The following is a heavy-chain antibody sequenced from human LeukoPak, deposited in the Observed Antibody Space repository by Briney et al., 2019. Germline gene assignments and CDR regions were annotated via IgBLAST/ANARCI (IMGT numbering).Heavy chain of an antibody. D-gene: IGHD1-26*01. CDR3: ARELLSAASWFDP. Sequence: KPSETXXLXXTXXGGSISSYXWSWIRQPAGKGLEWIGRIYTSGSNNFNPSLKRRVTISVEKSKKKFSLKRRSVTAADTAVYYCARELLSAASWFDPWGQGTLVTVSS. V-gene: IGHV4-4*07. CDR1: GGSISSYX. J-gene: IGHJ5*02. CDR2: IYTSGSN.